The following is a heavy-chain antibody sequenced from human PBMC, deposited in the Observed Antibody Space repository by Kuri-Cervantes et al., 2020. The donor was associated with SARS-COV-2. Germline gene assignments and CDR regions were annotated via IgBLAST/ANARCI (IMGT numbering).Heavy chain of an antibody. CDR3: ARDREITGAPYDAFDI. CDR2: IIPIFGTA. Sequence: SVKVSCKASGGTFSSYAISWVRQAPGQGLEWMGGIIPIFGTANYAQKFQGRVTITTDESTSTAYMELSSLRSDDTAVYYCARDREITGAPYDAFDIWGQGTMVTVSS. J-gene: IGHJ3*02. V-gene: IGHV1-69*05. D-gene: IGHD7-27*01. CDR1: GGTFSSYA.